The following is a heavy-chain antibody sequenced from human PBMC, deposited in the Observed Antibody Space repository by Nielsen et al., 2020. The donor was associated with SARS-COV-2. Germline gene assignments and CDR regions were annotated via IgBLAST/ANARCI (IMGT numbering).Heavy chain of an antibody. Sequence: SETLSLTCTVSGGSISSGDYYWSWIRQPPGKGLEWIGYIYYSGSTYYNPSLKSRVTISVDTSKNQFSLKLSSVTAADTAVYYCARGRGYSYGYGKRDAYYFDYWGQGTLVTVSS. CDR2: IYYSGST. CDR3: ARGRGYSYGYGKRDAYYFDY. V-gene: IGHV4-30-4*01. CDR1: GGSISSGDYY. J-gene: IGHJ4*02. D-gene: IGHD5-18*01.